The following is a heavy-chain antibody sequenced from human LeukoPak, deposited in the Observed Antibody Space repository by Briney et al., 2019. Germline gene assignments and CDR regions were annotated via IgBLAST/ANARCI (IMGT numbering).Heavy chain of an antibody. CDR2: INSGGSSI. CDR3: ARGRNRGTYSDY. V-gene: IGHV3-11*01. D-gene: IGHD3-16*01. CDR1: GFTFSDYY. Sequence: GGSLRLSCAASGFTFSDYYMSWIRQAAGKGLEWVSYINSGGSSISFADSVKGRFTISRDNAKSSLYLQMNSLRAEDTAVYYCARGRNRGTYSDYWGQGTLVTVSS. J-gene: IGHJ4*02.